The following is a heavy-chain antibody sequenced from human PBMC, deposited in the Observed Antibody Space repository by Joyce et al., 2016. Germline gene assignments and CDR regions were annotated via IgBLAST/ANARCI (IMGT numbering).Heavy chain of an antibody. J-gene: IGHJ4*02. V-gene: IGHV3-30*03. CDR2: ISYDGSNK. CDR1: GFTFGNYG. D-gene: IGHD3-9*01. Sequence: QGQLVESGGGVVQPGWSLRLSCSASGFTFGNYGMHWVRQAPGKGLECVAVISYDGSNKHYGDSVKGRFTISRDNSKNTLYLQMDSLRAEDTAVYYCAGGSLTGYFDYWGQGTLVTVSS. CDR3: AGGSLTGYFDY.